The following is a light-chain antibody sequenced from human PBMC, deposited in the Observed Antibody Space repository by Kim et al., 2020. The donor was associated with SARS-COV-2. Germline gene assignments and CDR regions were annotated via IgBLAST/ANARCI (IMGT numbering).Light chain of an antibody. CDR1: NIGSKS. Sequence: SYELTQPPSVSVAPGKTARITCGGNNIGSKSVHWYQQKPGQAPVLVIYYDSDRPSGIPERFSGSNSGNTATLTISRVEAGDEADYYCQVWDSSSDLPGVVFGGGTQLTVL. V-gene: IGLV3-21*04. J-gene: IGLJ2*01. CDR2: YDS. CDR3: QVWDSSSDLPGVV.